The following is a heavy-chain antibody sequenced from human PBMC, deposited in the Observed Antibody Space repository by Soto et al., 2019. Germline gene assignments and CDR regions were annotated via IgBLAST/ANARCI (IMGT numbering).Heavy chain of an antibody. J-gene: IGHJ6*02. V-gene: IGHV3-30*18. CDR3: ANQYCSSTSCYKGYYYYGMDV. CDR2: ISYDGSNK. D-gene: IGHD2-2*02. Sequence: GGSLRLSCAASGFTFSSYGMHWVRQAPGKGLEWVAVISYDGSNKYYADSVKGRFTISRDNSKNTLYLQMNSLRAEDTAVYYCANQYCSSTSCYKGYYYYGMDVWGQGTTVTVSS. CDR1: GFTFSSYG.